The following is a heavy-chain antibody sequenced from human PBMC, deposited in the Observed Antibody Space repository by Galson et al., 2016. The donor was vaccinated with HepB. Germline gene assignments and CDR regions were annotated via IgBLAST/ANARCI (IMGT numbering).Heavy chain of an antibody. J-gene: IGHJ6*02. V-gene: IGHV4-34*01. CDR3: ARHRGGSNGMDV. CDR2: INHSGST. Sequence: SETLSLTCAVYGGSFSGNYWIWIRQPPGKGLEWIGEINHSGSTDYNPSLKSRVTISVDTSNNQFSLKLNSVTAADTAVYYCARHRGGSNGMDVWGQGTTVTVSS. CDR1: GGSFSGNY.